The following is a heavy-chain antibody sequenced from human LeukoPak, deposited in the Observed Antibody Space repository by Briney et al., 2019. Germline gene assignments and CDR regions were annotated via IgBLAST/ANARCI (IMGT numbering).Heavy chain of an antibody. Sequence: SETLSLTCTVSGFSISGHYWSWIRQPPGKGLEWIGYIYHSGSTNYNPSLTSRVTISVDTSKNQFSLKLNSVTAADTAVYYCARWWYGSGWFWGQGTLVTVSS. J-gene: IGHJ4*02. CDR1: GFSISGHY. CDR3: ARWWYGSGWF. V-gene: IGHV4-59*11. D-gene: IGHD6-13*01. CDR2: IYHSGST.